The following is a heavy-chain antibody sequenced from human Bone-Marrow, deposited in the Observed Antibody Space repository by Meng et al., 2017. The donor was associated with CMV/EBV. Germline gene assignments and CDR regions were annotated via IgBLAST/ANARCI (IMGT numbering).Heavy chain of an antibody. CDR1: GYTFTSYD. J-gene: IGHJ4*02. CDR3: ARGRAGDYGDVGAGFDS. V-gene: IGHV1-8*03. Sequence: ASVKVSCNASGYTFTSYDINWVRQATGQGLEWMGWMNPNSDNTAYAQKFQGRVTITRKTFLRTAYMELSRLRSEDTAVYYCARGRAGDYGDVGAGFDSWGQGTLVTVSS. D-gene: IGHD4-17*01. CDR2: MNPNSDNT.